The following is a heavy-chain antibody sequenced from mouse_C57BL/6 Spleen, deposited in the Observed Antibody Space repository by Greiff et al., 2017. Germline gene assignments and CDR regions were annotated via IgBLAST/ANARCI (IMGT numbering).Heavy chain of an antibody. CDR1: GFTFSDYY. Sequence: EVQGVESEGGLVQPGSSMKLSCTASGFTFSDYYMAWFRQVPEKGLEWFANINYDGSSTFYPESLKSPFSISRENATNILYLQLSSLKSEDTATYSCARVLSLQEAMDYWGQGTSLTVSS. J-gene: IGHJ4*01. V-gene: IGHV5-16*01. D-gene: IGHD1-1*01. CDR3: ARVLSLQEAMDY. CDR2: INYDGSST.